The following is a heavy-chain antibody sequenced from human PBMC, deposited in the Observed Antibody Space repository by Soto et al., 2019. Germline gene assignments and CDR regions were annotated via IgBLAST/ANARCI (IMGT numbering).Heavy chain of an antibody. V-gene: IGHV3-48*02. CDR2: ISGGGRPI. CDR1: GFTFSTFS. CDR3: ARDLGWAFDS. D-gene: IGHD6-19*01. Sequence: EVQLVESGGGSVQPGGSLRLSCAASGFTFSTFSMNWVRQAPGRGLEWISYISGGGRPISYADSVKGRFTNSRDNAKKSLYLQMDSLTDVDTAVYYCARDLGWAFDSWGQGTLVTVSS. J-gene: IGHJ4*02.